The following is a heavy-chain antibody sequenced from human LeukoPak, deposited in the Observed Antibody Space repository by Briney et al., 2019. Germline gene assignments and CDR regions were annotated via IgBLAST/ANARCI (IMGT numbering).Heavy chain of an antibody. V-gene: IGHV4-61*01. CDR3: AREAMYSYGNNFDY. J-gene: IGHJ4*02. CDR2: IYYSGTT. Sequence: SETLSLTCTVSGGSVSSGSYYWSWIRQPPGKGLEWIGYIYYSGTTNYNPSLKSRVTISVDTSKNQFSVKLSSVTAADKAVYHCAREAMYSYGNNFDYWGQGTLVTVSS. D-gene: IGHD5-18*01. CDR1: GGSVSSGSYY.